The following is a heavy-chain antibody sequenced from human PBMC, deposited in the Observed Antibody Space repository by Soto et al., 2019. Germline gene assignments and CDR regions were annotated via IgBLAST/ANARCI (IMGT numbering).Heavy chain of an antibody. V-gene: IGHV1-18*01. J-gene: IGHJ4*02. CDR3: ARDCNSSWPNFDF. CDR2: ISGYNGNT. CDR1: GYTFSNYG. Sequence: QVQLVQSGAEVKKPGASVKVSCKASGYTFSNYGISWVRQAPGQGLEWMGWISGYNGNTHYAQKFQGRVTMTTDTSTSTASMELKKLRSDDTAMFYCARDCNSSWPNFDFWGQGTLVTVSS. D-gene: IGHD6-13*01.